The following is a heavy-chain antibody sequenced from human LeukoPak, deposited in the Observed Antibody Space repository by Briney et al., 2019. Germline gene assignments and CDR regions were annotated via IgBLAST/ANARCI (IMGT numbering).Heavy chain of an antibody. Sequence: GGSLRLSCAASGFTFSSYAMHWVRQAPGKGLEWVAVISYDGSNKYYADSVKGRFTISRDNSKNTLYLQMNSLRAEDTAVYYCAREDDFWSGKVDYWGQGTLVSAS. CDR2: ISYDGSNK. D-gene: IGHD3-3*01. CDR3: AREDDFWSGKVDY. J-gene: IGHJ4*02. V-gene: IGHV3-30-3*01. CDR1: GFTFSSYA.